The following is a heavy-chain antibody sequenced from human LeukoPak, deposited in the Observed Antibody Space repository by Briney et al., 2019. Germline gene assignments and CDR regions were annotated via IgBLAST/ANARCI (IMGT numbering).Heavy chain of an antibody. J-gene: IGHJ4*02. CDR1: GGSFSGYY. V-gene: IGHV4-59*08. CDR2: IYDSVFT. CDR3: ARVLHQCGGDCYSYYFDY. Sequence: KTSETLSLTCAVYGGSFSGYYWSWIRQPPGKGLEWIGYIYDSVFTKYNPSLKSRVTISVDTSKSQFSLRLSSVTAADTAVYYCARVLHQCGGDCYSYYFDYWGQGTLVTVSS. D-gene: IGHD2-21*02.